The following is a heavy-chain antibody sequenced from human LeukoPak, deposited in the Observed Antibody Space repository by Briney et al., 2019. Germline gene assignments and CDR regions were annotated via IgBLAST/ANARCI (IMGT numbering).Heavy chain of an antibody. CDR2: IYYSGGT. CDR3: ARNDGSGSYYNVAFDI. V-gene: IGHV4-30-4*01. CDR1: GGSISSGDYY. D-gene: IGHD3-10*01. Sequence: PSQTLSLTCTVSGGSISSGDYYWSWIRQPPGKGLEWIGYIYYSGGTYYNPSLKGRVTMSVDTSKNQFSLKLSSVTAADTAVYYCARNDGSGSYYNVAFDIWGQGTMVTVSS. J-gene: IGHJ3*02.